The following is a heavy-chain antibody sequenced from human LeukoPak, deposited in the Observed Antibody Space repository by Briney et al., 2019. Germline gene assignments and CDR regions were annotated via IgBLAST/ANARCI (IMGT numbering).Heavy chain of an antibody. CDR1: GGSISSYYW. Sequence: TLSLTCTVSGGSISSYYWSWIRQPPGKALEWLALIYWNDDKRYSPSLESRLTITKDTSKNQVVLTMTNMDPVDTATYYCAHRPGFGESRRAFDIWGQGTMVTVSS. D-gene: IGHD3-10*01. CDR3: AHRPGFGESRRAFDI. V-gene: IGHV2-5*01. J-gene: IGHJ3*02. CDR2: IYWNDDK.